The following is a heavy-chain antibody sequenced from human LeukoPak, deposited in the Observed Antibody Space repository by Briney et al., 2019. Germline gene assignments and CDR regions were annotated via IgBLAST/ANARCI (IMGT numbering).Heavy chain of an antibody. V-gene: IGHV3-66*01. CDR2: IYSGGYT. CDR1: GFTFSTYA. J-gene: IGHJ3*02. Sequence: PGGSLRLSCAASGFTFSTYAMIWVRQTPGKGLEWVSVIYSGGYTYYADSVKGRFTISRDKSKNTLSLQMNSLRAEDTAAYYCARRPDDSFDIWGQGTMVTVSS. CDR3: ARRPDDSFDI.